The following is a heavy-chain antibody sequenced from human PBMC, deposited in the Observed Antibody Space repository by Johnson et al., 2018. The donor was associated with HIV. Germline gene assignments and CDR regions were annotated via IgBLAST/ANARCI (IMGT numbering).Heavy chain of an antibody. CDR3: ARGCGSRSGSPCYDPFDI. J-gene: IGHJ3*02. D-gene: IGHD1-26*01. CDR1: GFTFSDHY. V-gene: IGHV3-72*01. Sequence: VQLVESGGGLVQPGGSLRLSCAASGFTFSDHYMDWVRQAPGKGLEWVGRTRKKVNSYTTEYAASVNGRFTVSRDDSKNSVYLQMNSLTPEDTAVYYCARGCGSRSGSPCYDPFDIWGQGTMVTVSS. CDR2: TRKKVNSYTT.